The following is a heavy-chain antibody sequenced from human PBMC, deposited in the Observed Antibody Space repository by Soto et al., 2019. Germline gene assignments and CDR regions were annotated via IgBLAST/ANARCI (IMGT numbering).Heavy chain of an antibody. Sequence: GASVKVSCRASGYTFTSYGISWVRQAPGQGLEWMGWISAYNGNTNYAQKLQGRVTMTTDTSTSTAYMELRSLRSDDTAVYYCARENYDSSGYYYTNDAFDTWGQGTMVPVSS. CDR2: ISAYNGNT. D-gene: IGHD3-22*01. V-gene: IGHV1-18*01. J-gene: IGHJ3*02. CDR1: GYTFTSYG. CDR3: ARENYDSSGYYYTNDAFDT.